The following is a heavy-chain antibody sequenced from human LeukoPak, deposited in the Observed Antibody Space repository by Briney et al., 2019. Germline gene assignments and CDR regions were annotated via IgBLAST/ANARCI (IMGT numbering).Heavy chain of an antibody. D-gene: IGHD4-17*01. J-gene: IGHJ5*02. CDR2: IYYSGST. V-gene: IGHV4-39*01. Sequence: PSETLSLTCTVSGGSISSSSYYWGWIRQPPGKGLEWIGSIYYSGSTYYNPSLKSRVTISVDTSKNQFSLKLSTVTAADTAVYYCARVAGDYVRWFDPWGQGTLVTVSS. CDR3: ARVAGDYVRWFDP. CDR1: GGSISSSSYY.